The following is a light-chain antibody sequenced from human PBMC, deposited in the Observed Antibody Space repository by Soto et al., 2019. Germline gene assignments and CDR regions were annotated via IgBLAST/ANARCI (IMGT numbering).Light chain of an antibody. CDR1: SSDVGGYNY. V-gene: IGLV2-14*01. Sequence: QSALTQPASVSGSPGQSITISCTGTSSDVGGYNYVSWYQQHPGKAPKLIIYDVSNRPSGVSNRFSGSKSDNTASLTISGLQAEDEADYYCSSYTSSSTLLYVFGTGTKLTVL. CDR3: SSYTSSSTLLYV. CDR2: DVS. J-gene: IGLJ1*01.